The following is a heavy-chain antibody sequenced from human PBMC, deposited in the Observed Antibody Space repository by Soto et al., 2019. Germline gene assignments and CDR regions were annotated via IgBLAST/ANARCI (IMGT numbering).Heavy chain of an antibody. CDR1: GFTVSNNY. V-gene: IGHV3-66*04. J-gene: IGHJ6*03. D-gene: IGHD1-1*01. Sequence: EVQLVESGGGLVQPGGSLRLSCAASGFTVSNNYMSWVRQAPGKGLEWVSVIYSGGITYNADSVKGRFTTSRDNSKNTLYLQMNSLRAEDTAVYYCARQPRNEAGRYYYYDYMDVWGKGSTVTVSS. CDR2: IYSGGIT. CDR3: ARQPRNEAGRYYYYDYMDV.